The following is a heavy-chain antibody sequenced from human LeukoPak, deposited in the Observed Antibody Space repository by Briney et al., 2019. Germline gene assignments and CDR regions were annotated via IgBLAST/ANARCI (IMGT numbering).Heavy chain of an antibody. CDR3: VRGSEWCMLHRSCNWFDP. D-gene: IGHD2-8*02. V-gene: IGHV4-31*03. J-gene: IGHJ5*02. CDR2: IYYSGST. Sequence: PSETLSLTCTVSGGSISSGGYYWSWSRQHPGKGLEWIGYIYYSGSTYYNPSLKSRVTISVDTSKNQFSLKLSSVTAADTAVCYCVRGSEWCMLHRSCNWFDPWGQGTLVTVSS. CDR1: GGSISSGGYY.